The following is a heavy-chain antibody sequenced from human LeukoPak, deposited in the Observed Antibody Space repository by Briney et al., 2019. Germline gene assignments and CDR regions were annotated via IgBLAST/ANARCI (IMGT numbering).Heavy chain of an antibody. CDR2: FDLEDGET. Sequence: ASVKVSCEVSGYTLTELSIHWVRDALGKGLEYVVDFDLEDGETMYTQKFQGRDTMTEDTSPDTHYMEQKSMRYGDPALFYWANSTHAMTSPWFDPWGQETLVTVSS. J-gene: IGHJ5*02. CDR1: GYTLTELS. CDR3: ANSTHAMTSPWFDP. D-gene: IGHD4-11*01. V-gene: IGHV1-24*01.